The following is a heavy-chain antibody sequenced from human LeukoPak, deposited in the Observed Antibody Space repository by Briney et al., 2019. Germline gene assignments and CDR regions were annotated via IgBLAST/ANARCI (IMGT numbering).Heavy chain of an antibody. V-gene: IGHV5-51*01. CDR2: IYPCDSGT. CDR3: AILSVPQGPFDY. Sequence: GESLKISCKGSGYSFTSYWIGWVRQMAGEGLEWMGIIYPCDSGTRYNPSFQSQVTISADKSISTAYLQWSSLKASDTAMYYCAILSVPQGPFDYWGQGTLVTVSS. D-gene: IGHD2/OR15-2a*01. J-gene: IGHJ4*02. CDR1: GYSFTSYW.